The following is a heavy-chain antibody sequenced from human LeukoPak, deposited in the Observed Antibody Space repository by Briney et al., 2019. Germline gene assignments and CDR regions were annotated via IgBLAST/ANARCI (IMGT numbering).Heavy chain of an antibody. CDR3: ARGEYYDILTGYHRAKSGLFDY. CDR2: IYTSWST. V-gene: IGHV4-4*09. Sequence: SETLSLTCTVSGGSISSYYWSWIRQPPGKGLEWIGYIYTSWSTNYNPSLKGRVTISVDTSKNQFSLKLSSVTAADTAVYYCARGEYYDILTGYHRAKSGLFDYWGQGTLVTVSS. J-gene: IGHJ4*02. D-gene: IGHD3-9*01. CDR1: GGSISSYY.